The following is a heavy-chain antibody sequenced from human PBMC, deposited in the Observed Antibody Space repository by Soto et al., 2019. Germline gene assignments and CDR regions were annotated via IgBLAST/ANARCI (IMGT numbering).Heavy chain of an antibody. D-gene: IGHD4-17*01. CDR1: GFTFSSYT. Sequence: EVQLLESGGGLVQPGGSLRLSCAASGFTFSSYTMSWVRQAPGKGLEWVSAISGSGGSTYYADSVKGRFTISRDNSKNTLYLQMNSLRAEDTAVYYCVKLPDEYGDYEYYFDYWGQGTLVTVSS. J-gene: IGHJ4*02. V-gene: IGHV3-23*01. CDR3: VKLPDEYGDYEYYFDY. CDR2: ISGSGGST.